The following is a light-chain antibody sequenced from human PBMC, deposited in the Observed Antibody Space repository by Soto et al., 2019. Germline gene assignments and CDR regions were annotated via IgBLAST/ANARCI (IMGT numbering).Light chain of an antibody. CDR2: DVS. CDR3: CSYAGRYTFYV. CDR1: SSDFGGYNY. Sequence: QSALTQPRSVSGSPGQSVTISCTGTSSDFGGYNYVSWYQQYPGKAPKLIIYDVSKRPSGVPDRFSGSKSGNTASLTISGLQAADDADYYCCSYAGRYTFYVFGTGTKVTVL. V-gene: IGLV2-11*01. J-gene: IGLJ1*01.